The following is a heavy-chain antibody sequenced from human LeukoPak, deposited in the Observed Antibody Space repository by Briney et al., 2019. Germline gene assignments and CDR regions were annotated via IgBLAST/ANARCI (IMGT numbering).Heavy chain of an antibody. D-gene: IGHD3-22*01. Sequence: GGSLRLSCAASGFTVSSNYMSWVRQAPGKGLEWVSVIYSGGSTYYADSVKGRFTISRDNSKNTLYLQMNSLRAEDTAVYYCARRGLDYYDSSGYYYSTWGQGTLVTVSS. CDR1: GFTVSSNY. V-gene: IGHV3-66*04. CDR2: IYSGGST. J-gene: IGHJ5*02. CDR3: ARRGLDYYDSSGYYYST.